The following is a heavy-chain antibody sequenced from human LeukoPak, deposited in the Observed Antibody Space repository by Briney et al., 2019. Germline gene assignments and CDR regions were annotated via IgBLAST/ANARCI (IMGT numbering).Heavy chain of an antibody. CDR3: ARGHPHGWELYLDY. CDR2: ISYDGNNE. Sequence: GGSLRLSCAASGFTFGAYAMHWVRQSPGKGLEWVALISYDGNNEWYADSVKGRFTVSRDNSKNTLYLQMNSLRVEDTAVYYCARGHPHGWELYLDYWGQGTLVTVSS. CDR1: GFTFGAYA. V-gene: IGHV3-30*04. J-gene: IGHJ4*02. D-gene: IGHD1-26*01.